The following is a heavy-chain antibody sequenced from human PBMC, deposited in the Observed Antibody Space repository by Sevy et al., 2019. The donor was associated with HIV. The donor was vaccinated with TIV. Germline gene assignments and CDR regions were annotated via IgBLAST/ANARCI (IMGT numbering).Heavy chain of an antibody. J-gene: IGHJ4*02. CDR2: INHTGGT. V-gene: IGHV4-34*01. Sequence: SETLSLTCAVYGGSFSGYYWRWIRQPPGKGLEWIGKINHTGGTNYNPSLKSRVTISVDKSKNQFSLRLTSITAADTAMYYCASLDHWGQGTLVTVSS. CDR3: ASLDH. CDR1: GGSFSGYY.